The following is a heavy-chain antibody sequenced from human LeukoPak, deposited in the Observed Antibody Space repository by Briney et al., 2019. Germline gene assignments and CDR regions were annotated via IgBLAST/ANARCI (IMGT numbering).Heavy chain of an antibody. J-gene: IGHJ4*02. Sequence: SETLSLTCTVSGGSISSYYWSWIRQPPGKGLEWIGYIYYSGSTNYNPSLKSRVTISVDTSKNQFSLKLSSVTAADTAVYYCARDMVDGGPDYWGQGTLVTVSS. D-gene: IGHD4/OR15-4a*01. CDR1: GGSISSYY. CDR2: IYYSGST. V-gene: IGHV4-59*01. CDR3: ARDMVDGGPDY.